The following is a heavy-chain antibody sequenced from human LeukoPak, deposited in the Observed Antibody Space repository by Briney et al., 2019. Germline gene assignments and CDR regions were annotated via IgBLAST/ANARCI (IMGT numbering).Heavy chain of an antibody. Sequence: ASVKGCCKASGDTFTGYYMHWVRQDPGRGLELLGRINPNSGGTNYAQKFQGRVTMTRDTSISTAYMELSRLRSDDTAVYYCARVRQLGGGGFDYWGQGTLVTVSS. J-gene: IGHJ4*02. CDR1: GDTFTGYY. CDR3: ARVRQLGGGGFDY. D-gene: IGHD6-6*01. V-gene: IGHV1-2*06. CDR2: INPNSGGT.